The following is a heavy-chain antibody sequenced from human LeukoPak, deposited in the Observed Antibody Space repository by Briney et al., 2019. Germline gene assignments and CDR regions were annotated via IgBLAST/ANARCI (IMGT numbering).Heavy chain of an antibody. CDR3: ARIMYLVPALYRGNNDAFDI. CDR1: GGSFNGYY. V-gene: IGHV4-34*01. CDR2: INHSGST. Sequence: PSETLSLTCAVYGGSFNGYYWSWIRQPPGKGLEWIGEINHSGSTNYNPSLKSRVTISVDTSKNQFSLKLSSVTAADTAVYYCARIMYLVPALYRGNNDAFDIWGQGTMVTVSS. J-gene: IGHJ3*02. D-gene: IGHD2-2*01.